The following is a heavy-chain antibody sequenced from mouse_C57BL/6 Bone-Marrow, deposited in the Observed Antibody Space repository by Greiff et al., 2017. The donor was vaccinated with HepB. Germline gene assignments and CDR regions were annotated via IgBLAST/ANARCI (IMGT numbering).Heavy chain of an antibody. J-gene: IGHJ4*01. CDR3: ARFDCSNCGGAMDY. D-gene: IGHD2-5*01. CDR2: SSDGGSYN. Sequence: EVKVVESGGGLVKPGGSLKLSCAVSGFSFSSYAMSWVRQTPETRLERVATSSDGGSYNYYPDNVKCRFTFSRDNAKNNLYLQLRQLKSEDTAMYYCARFDCSNCGGAMDYWGQGTSVTVSS. CDR1: GFSFSSYA. V-gene: IGHV5-4*03.